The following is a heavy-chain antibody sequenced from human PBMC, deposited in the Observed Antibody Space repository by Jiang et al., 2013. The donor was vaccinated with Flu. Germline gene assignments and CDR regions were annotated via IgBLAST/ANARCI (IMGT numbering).Heavy chain of an antibody. J-gene: IGHJ4*02. CDR3: AKDPLGVRGGPNVDY. Sequence: QLLESGGGVVQPGRSLRLSCAASGFTFSSYGMHWVRQAPGKGLEWVAVISYDGSNKYYADSVKGRFTISRDNSKNTLYLQMNSLRAEDTAVYYCAKDPLGVRGGPNVDYWGQGTLVTVSS. CDR2: ISYDGSNK. CDR1: GFTFSSYG. D-gene: IGHD3-10*01. V-gene: IGHV3-30*18.